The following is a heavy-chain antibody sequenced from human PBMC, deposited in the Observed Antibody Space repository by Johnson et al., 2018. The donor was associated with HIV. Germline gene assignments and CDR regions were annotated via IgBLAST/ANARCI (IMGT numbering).Heavy chain of an antibody. D-gene: IGHD5-18*01. CDR3: ARDLDTAMVTCAFDI. J-gene: IGHJ3*02. CDR2: ISSSGSTI. CDR1: GFTFSDYY. V-gene: IGHV3-11*04. Sequence: QVQLVESGGGLVKPGGSLRLSCAASGFTFSDYYMSWIRQAPGKGLEWISYISSSGSTIYYADSVKGRFTISRDNAKNSLYLQMSSLRAEDTAVYYCARDLDTAMVTCAFDIWGQGTMVTVSS.